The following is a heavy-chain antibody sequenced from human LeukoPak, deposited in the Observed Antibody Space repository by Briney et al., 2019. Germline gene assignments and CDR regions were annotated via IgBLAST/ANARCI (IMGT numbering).Heavy chain of an antibody. CDR3: ARTKEMATISYFDS. CDR2: ISSSNSYM. D-gene: IGHD5-24*01. Sequence: GGSLRLSCAASGFTFSSYSMNWVRQAPGKGLEWVSSISSSNSYMYYADSVKGRFTISRDNAKNSLYLQMNSLRAEDTAVYYCARTKEMATISYFDSWGQGTLVTVSS. V-gene: IGHV3-21*01. CDR1: GFTFSSYS. J-gene: IGHJ4*02.